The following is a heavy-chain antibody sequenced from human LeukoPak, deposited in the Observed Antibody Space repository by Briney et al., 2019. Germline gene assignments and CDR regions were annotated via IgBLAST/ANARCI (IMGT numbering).Heavy chain of an antibody. CDR3: AKGLGIGELWVDP. CDR1: GFSFSSYA. J-gene: IGHJ5*02. CDR2: TSGSGAGT. D-gene: IGHD3-10*01. Sequence: PGGSLRLSCASSGFSFSSYAMSWVRQAPGKGLEWVSSTSGSGAGTYYADSVKGRFTISRDNSKNTVYLQMNSLRAEDTAVYYCAKGLGIGELWVDPWGQGTLVTVSS. V-gene: IGHV3-23*01.